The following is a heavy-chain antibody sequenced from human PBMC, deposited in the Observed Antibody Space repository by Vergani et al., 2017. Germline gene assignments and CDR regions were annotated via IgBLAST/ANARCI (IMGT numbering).Heavy chain of an antibody. CDR3: ARDLREWLRLGGPFDY. CDR2: IIPIFGTA. CDR1: GGTFSSYA. D-gene: IGHD5-12*01. Sequence: QVQLVQSGAEVKKPGSSVKVSCKASGGTFSSYAISWVRQAPGQGLEWMGGIIPIFGTANYAQKFQGRVTITADESTSTAYMELGSLRSEDTAVYYCARDLREWLRLGGPFDYWGQGTLVTVSS. V-gene: IGHV1-69*01. J-gene: IGHJ4*02.